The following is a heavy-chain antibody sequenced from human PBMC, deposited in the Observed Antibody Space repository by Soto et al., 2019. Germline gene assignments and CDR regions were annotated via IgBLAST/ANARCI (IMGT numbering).Heavy chain of an antibody. CDR1: GGSISSSDFY. CDR2: MYYSGTT. V-gene: IGHV4-39*01. D-gene: IGHD3-22*01. Sequence: QLQLQESGPGLVKPSETLSLTCTVSGGSISSSDFYWGWLRQPPGKGLDFIGSMYYSGTTYYNPSLKNRITISVDTSKNQFYPKLISVTAADTAVYYCAVVDSTGNWFDPWGQGALVTVSS. J-gene: IGHJ5*02. CDR3: AVVDSTGNWFDP.